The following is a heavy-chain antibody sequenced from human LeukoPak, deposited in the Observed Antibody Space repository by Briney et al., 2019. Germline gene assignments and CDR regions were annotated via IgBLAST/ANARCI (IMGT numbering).Heavy chain of an antibody. V-gene: IGHV3-30*02. J-gene: IGHJ6*02. Sequence: GGSLRLSCAASGFTFSDYGMHWVRQAPGRGLEWVAFIRYDGTNKYYADSAKGRFTISRDNSKNTLYLQMNSLRAEDTAVYYCARSYSSTSYYYYGMDVWGQGTTVTVSS. CDR1: GFTFSDYG. CDR3: ARSYSSTSYYYYGMDV. CDR2: IRYDGTNK. D-gene: IGHD6-13*01.